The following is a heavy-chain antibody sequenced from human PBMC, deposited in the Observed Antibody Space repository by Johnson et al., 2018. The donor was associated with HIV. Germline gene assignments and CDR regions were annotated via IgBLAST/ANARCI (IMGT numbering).Heavy chain of an antibody. CDR3: ARACITSDWDDAFDI. D-gene: IGHD3-10*01. J-gene: IGHJ3*02. CDR2: IYSGGST. Sequence: VQVVESGGGLIQPGGSLRLSCAASGFTVSSNYMSWVRQAPGKGLAWVSVIYSGGSTYYADSVKGRFTISRDNSKNTLYLQMNSLRAEDTAVYYCARACITSDWDDAFDIWGQGTMVTVSS. V-gene: IGHV3-53*01. CDR1: GFTVSSNY.